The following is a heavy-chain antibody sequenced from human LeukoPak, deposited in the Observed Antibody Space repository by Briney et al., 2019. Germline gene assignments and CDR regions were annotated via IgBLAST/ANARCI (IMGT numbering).Heavy chain of an antibody. D-gene: IGHD3-22*01. J-gene: IGHJ4*02. CDR1: GFTFSSYS. CDR2: ISSSSSYI. CDR3: AKGHGDSDGYYYFDS. Sequence: PGGSLRLSCAASGFTFSSYSMNWVRQAPGKGLEWVSSISSSSSYIYYADSVKGRFTISRDNSKNTLYLQMNSLRVEDTAVYYCAKGHGDSDGYYYFDSWGQGTLVTVPS. V-gene: IGHV3-21*04.